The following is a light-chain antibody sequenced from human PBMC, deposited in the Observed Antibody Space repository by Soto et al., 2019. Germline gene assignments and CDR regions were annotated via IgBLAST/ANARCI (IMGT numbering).Light chain of an antibody. V-gene: IGLV2-14*01. J-gene: IGLJ1*01. CDR3: TSYTSGSTTYV. CDR1: SSDVGGYNY. Sequence: QPVLTQPASVSGSPGQSITISCTGTSSDVGGYNYVSWYQQHPGKAPKLMIYDVTNRPSGVSDRFSGSKSGNTASLTISGLQAEDEADYYCTSYTSGSTTYVFGTGTKVTVL. CDR2: DVT.